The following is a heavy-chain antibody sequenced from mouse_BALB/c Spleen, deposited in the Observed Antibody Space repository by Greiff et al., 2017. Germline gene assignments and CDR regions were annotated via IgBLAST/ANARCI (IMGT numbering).Heavy chain of an antibody. J-gene: IGHJ4*01. CDR1: GFSLTSYG. V-gene: IGHV2-6-2*01. D-gene: IGHD1-1*01. CDR3: ARHEYYGSPYAMDY. Sequence: LQESGPDLVAPSQSLSITCTVSGFSLTSYGVHWVRQPPGKGLEWLVVIWSDGSTTYNSALKSRLSISKDNSKSQVFLKMNSLQTDDTAMYYCARHEYYGSPYAMDYWGQGTSVTVSS. CDR2: IWSDGST.